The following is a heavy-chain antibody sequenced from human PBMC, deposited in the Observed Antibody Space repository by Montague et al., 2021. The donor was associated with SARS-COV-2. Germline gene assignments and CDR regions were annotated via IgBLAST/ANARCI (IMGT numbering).Heavy chain of an antibody. CDR3: ARPGRGYSYAQSAFDL. J-gene: IGHJ3*01. Sequence: SETLSLTCTVSGGSISSYYWSWIRQPPGKGLEWIGYIYYSGSTNYNPSLKSRVTISVDTSKNQFSLKLSSVTAADTAVYYCARPGRGYSYAQSAFDLWGQGTMVTVSS. V-gene: IGHV4-59*08. CDR2: IYYSGST. D-gene: IGHD5-18*01. CDR1: GGSISSYY.